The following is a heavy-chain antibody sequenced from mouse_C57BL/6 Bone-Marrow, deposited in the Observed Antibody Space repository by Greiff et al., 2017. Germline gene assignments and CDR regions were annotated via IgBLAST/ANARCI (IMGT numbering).Heavy chain of an antibody. CDR1: GYTFTSYW. J-gene: IGHJ3*01. Sequence: QVQLQQPGAELVRPGSSVKLSCKASGYTFTSYWMDWVKQRPGQGLEWIGNIYPSDSETHYNQKFKDKATLTVDKSSSTAYMQLSSQTSEDSAVYYCARGDYSNPARFAYWGQGTLVTVSA. V-gene: IGHV1-61*01. D-gene: IGHD2-5*01. CDR2: IYPSDSET. CDR3: ARGDYSNPARFAY.